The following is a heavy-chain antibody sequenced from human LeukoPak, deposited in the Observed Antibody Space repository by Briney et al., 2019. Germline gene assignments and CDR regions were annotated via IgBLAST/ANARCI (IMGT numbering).Heavy chain of an antibody. CDR2: MNPNSGNT. CDR3: AREHSVVRGGVVDY. D-gene: IGHD3-10*01. J-gene: IGHJ4*02. CDR1: GYTFTSYD. V-gene: IGHV1-8*01. Sequence: ASVKVSCTASGYTFTSYDINWVRQATGQGLEWMGWMNPNSGNTGYAQKFQGRVTMTRNTSISTAYMELSSLRSEDTAVYYCAREHSVVRGGVVDYWGQGTLVTVSS.